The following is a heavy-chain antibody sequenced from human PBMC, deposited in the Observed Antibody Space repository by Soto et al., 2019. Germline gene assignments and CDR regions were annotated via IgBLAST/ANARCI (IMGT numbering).Heavy chain of an antibody. CDR1: GYRFTSYW. Sequence: GESLKISCKGSGYRFTSYWIGWVRQMPGKGLEWMGIIYPDDSGTRYSPSFQGQVTISADKSISTAYLQWSSLKASDTAMYYCARLESLSGDLWGQGTLVTVSS. J-gene: IGHJ4*02. V-gene: IGHV5-51*01. CDR3: ARLESLSGDL. CDR2: IYPDDSGT. D-gene: IGHD3-10*01.